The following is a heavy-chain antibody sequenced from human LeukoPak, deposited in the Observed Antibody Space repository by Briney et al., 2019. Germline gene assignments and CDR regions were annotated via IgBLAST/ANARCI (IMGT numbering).Heavy chain of an antibody. J-gene: IGHJ4*02. CDR3: ARSKQLSLYY. CDR2: IYYSGST. V-gene: IGHV4-31*03. D-gene: IGHD6-13*01. CDR1: GGSISSGGYY. Sequence: SETLSLTCTVSGGSISSGGYYWSWIRQHPGKGLEWIGYIYYSGSTYYNPSLKSRVTISVDTSKNQFSLRLSSVTAADTAVYYCARSKQLSLYYWGQGTLVTVSS.